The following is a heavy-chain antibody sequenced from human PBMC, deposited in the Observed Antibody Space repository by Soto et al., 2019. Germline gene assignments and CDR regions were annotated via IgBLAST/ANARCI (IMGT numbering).Heavy chain of an antibody. CDR1: GFTFSSYA. J-gene: IGHJ4*02. V-gene: IGHV3-23*01. Sequence: GGSLRLSCAASGFTFSSYAMSWVRQAPGKGLEWVSGIGTSGITTYYADSVKGRFTISRDNSKNTLYLQMNSLRAEDTAVYYCAKRAVDRSFDYWGQGTLVTVSS. CDR3: AKRAVDRSFDY. CDR2: IGTSGITT.